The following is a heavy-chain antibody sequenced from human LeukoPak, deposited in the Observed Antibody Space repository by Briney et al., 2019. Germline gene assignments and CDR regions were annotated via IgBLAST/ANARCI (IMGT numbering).Heavy chain of an antibody. CDR3: SGVIAVAGYIDY. J-gene: IGHJ4*02. V-gene: IGHV1-46*01. CDR1: GYTFTSYY. D-gene: IGHD6-19*01. CDR2: INSSGCST. Sequence: SVKVSCKASGYTFTSYYMHWVRQAAGQELEWMGIINSSGCSTRYAQKFQGRGTMIRDMFQNTVYIELGSLRSDGQAGDYWSGVIAVAGYIDYWGQGTLFTVSS.